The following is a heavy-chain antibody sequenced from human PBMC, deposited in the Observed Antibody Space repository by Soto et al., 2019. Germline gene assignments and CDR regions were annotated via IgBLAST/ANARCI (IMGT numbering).Heavy chain of an antibody. J-gene: IGHJ6*02. CDR2: ISSSSSYI. CDR3: ARRSLLWFGELLGVDYGMDV. V-gene: IGHV3-21*01. CDR1: GFTFSSYS. Sequence: EVQLVESGGGLVKPGGSLRLSCAASGFTFSSYSMNWVRQAPGKGLEWVSSISSSSSYIYYADSVKGRFTISRDNAKNSLYLQMNSLRDEDTGVYYCARRSLLWFGELLGVDYGMDVWGQGTTVTVSS. D-gene: IGHD3-10*01.